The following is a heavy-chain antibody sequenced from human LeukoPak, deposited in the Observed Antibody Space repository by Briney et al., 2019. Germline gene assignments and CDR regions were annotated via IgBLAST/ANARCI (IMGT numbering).Heavy chain of an antibody. CDR1: GGTVSSYA. D-gene: IGHD3-10*01. Sequence: GASVKLSCKASGGTVSSYAISWVRQAPGHGLEWMGGIIPIFGTANYAQKFQGRVTITADKSTSTAYMELSSLRSEDTAVYYCAGGGSGSYYYYYYYMDVWGKGTTVTVSS. CDR3: AGGGSGSYYYYYYYMDV. CDR2: IIPIFGTA. V-gene: IGHV1-69*06. J-gene: IGHJ6*03.